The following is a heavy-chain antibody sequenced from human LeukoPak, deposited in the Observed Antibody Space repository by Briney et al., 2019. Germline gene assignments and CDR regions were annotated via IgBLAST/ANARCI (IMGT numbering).Heavy chain of an antibody. V-gene: IGHV5-51*01. CDR2: IYPGDSDA. CDR3: ARPYSTGIKDAYDM. Sequence: GESLTISCTASGYSFTNYWIAWARQMPGAGLEWMGTIYPGDSDARYSPAFQGQFTLSVDRSTTTAYLQWPSLKASDTAMYYCARPYSTGIKDAYDMWGQGTMVIVSS. CDR1: GYSFTNYW. D-gene: IGHD2/OR15-2a*01. J-gene: IGHJ3*02.